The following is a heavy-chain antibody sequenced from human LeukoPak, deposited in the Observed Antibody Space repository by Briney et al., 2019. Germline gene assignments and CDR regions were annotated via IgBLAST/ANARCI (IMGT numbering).Heavy chain of an antibody. D-gene: IGHD5-18*01. CDR1: GYTFTGYY. CDR2: INPNSGGT. Sequence: GASVKVSCKASGYTFTGYYMHWVRQAPGQGLEWMGWINPNSGGTDYAQKFQGRVTMTRDTSISTAYMGLSSLRSEDTAVYYCAREIGPIQLHLWGSAFDYWGQGTLVTVSS. CDR3: AREIGPIQLHLWGSAFDY. V-gene: IGHV1-2*02. J-gene: IGHJ4*02.